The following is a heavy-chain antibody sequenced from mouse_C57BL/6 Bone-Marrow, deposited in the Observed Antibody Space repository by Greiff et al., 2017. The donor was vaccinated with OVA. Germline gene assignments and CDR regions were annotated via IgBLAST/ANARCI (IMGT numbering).Heavy chain of an antibody. CDR2: IDPETGGT. D-gene: IGHD2-3*01. J-gene: IGHJ3*01. CDR1: GYTFTDYE. V-gene: IGHV1-15*01. CDR3: TRSDDGYYRYWFAY. Sequence: VQVVESGAELVRPGASVTLSCKASGYTFTDYEMHWVKQTPVHGLEWIGAIDPETGGTAYNQKFKGKAILTADKSSSTAYMELRSLTSEDSAVYYCTRSDDGYYRYWFAYGGQGTLVTVSA.